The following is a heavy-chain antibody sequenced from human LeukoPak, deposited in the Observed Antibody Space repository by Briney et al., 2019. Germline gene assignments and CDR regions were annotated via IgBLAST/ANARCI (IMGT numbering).Heavy chain of an antibody. J-gene: IGHJ4*02. Sequence: SETLSLTCTVSGGSISSGDYYWSWIRQPPGKGLEWIGHTHYSGITYYSPSLKSRLTISVDTSKNQFSLKLSSVTAADTAVCHCARARANSSSWYYFDYWGQGTLVTVSS. CDR3: ARARANSSSWYYFDY. CDR1: GGSISSGDYY. D-gene: IGHD6-13*01. CDR2: THYSGIT. V-gene: IGHV4-30-4*08.